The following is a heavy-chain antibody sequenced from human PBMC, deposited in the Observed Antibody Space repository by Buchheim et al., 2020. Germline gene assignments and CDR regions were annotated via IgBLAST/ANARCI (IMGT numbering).Heavy chain of an antibody. CDR2: IYYSGST. D-gene: IGHD1-26*01. Sequence: QLQLQESGPGLVKPSETLSLTCTVSGGSISSSSYYWGWIRQPPGKGLEWIGRIYYSGSTYYNPSLKSRVTISVDTSKNQFSLKLSSVTAADTAVYYCAAPGTKWELLLFDYWGQGTL. CDR3: AAPGTKWELLLFDY. CDR1: GGSISSSSYY. V-gene: IGHV4-39*01. J-gene: IGHJ4*02.